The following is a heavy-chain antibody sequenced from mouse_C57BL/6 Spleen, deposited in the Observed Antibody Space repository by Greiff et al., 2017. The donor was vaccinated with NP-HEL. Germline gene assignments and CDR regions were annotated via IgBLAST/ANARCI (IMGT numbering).Heavy chain of an antibody. CDR2: IDPSDSET. CDR1: GYTFTSYW. V-gene: IGHV1-52*01. D-gene: IGHD1-1*01. CDR3: ARSDYYGSRNFDY. Sequence: QVQLQQPGAELVRPGSSVKLSCKASGYTFTSYWMHWVKQRPIQGLEWIGNIDPSDSETHYNQQLKDKATLTVDKSSSTAYMQLSSLTSEDSAVYYCARSDYYGSRNFDYWGQGTTLTVSS. J-gene: IGHJ2*01.